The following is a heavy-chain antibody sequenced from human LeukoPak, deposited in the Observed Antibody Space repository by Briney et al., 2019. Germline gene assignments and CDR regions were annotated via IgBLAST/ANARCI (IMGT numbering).Heavy chain of an antibody. D-gene: IGHD2-2*01. CDR2: ISGSGGST. V-gene: IGHV3-23*01. CDR3: AKDIASRYCSSTSCYTTFDY. CDR1: GFTFSSYA. Sequence: GGSLRLSCAASGFTFSSYAMSWVRQAPGKGLEWVSAISGSGGSTYYADSVKGRFTISRDNSKNTLYLQMNSLRAEDTAVYYCAKDIASRYCSSTSCYTTFDYWGQGTLVTVSS. J-gene: IGHJ4*02.